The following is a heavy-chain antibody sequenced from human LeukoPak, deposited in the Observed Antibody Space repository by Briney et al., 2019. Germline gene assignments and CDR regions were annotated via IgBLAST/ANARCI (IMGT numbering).Heavy chain of an antibody. D-gene: IGHD1-14*01. J-gene: IGHJ5*01. CDR3: ARYKGNHHNNWLVS. V-gene: IGHV3-33*01. CDR2: IWYDGSNK. CDR1: GFSFSSHD. Sequence: GGSLSLTCGASGFSFSSHDMLWVRQAPGKGLEWVALIWYDGSNKYYADSERRRITISRDKSKNQLYLQMNSLRAEDTAVYYCARYKGNHHNNWLVSGGQGTLVTSSA.